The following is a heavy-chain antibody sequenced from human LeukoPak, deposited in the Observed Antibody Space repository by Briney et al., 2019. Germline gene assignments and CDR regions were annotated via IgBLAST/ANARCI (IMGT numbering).Heavy chain of an antibody. J-gene: IGHJ4*02. Sequence: SVKVSCKASGGTFSSYAINWVRQAPGQGLEWMGGVIPILGTTNYAQRFQGRVTLTADESTSTAYMELSSLRSEDTAVYYCARSGPAGGYSYGYGPLDYWGQRTLVTVSS. CDR3: ARSGPAGGYSYGYGPLDY. CDR1: GGTFSSYA. V-gene: IGHV1-69*13. D-gene: IGHD5-18*01. CDR2: VIPILGTT.